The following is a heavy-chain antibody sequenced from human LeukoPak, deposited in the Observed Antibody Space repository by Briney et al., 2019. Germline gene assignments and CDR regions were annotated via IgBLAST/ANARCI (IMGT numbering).Heavy chain of an antibody. D-gene: IGHD5-18*01. CDR2: IIPIFGTA. CDR3: ARGRGYSYGYLDY. V-gene: IGHV1-69*13. Sequence: SVRVSCKASGGTFSSYAISWVRQAPGQGLEWMGGIIPIFGTANYAQKFQGRVTITADESTSTAYMELSSLRSEDTAVYYCARGRGYSYGYLDYWGQGTLVTVSS. J-gene: IGHJ4*02. CDR1: GGTFSSYA.